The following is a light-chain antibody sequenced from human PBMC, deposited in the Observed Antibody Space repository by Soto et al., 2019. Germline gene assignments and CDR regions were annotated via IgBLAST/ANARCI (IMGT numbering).Light chain of an antibody. CDR1: QSVSNNY. CDR3: QQYGSSGT. J-gene: IGKJ1*01. Sequence: EIVLTQSPGNLSLSRGERATLSCRASQSVSNNYLAWYQQKPGQAPRLLIYGASNRATGIPDRFSGSGSGTDFTLTISRLEPEDFAVYYCQQYGSSGTFGQGTKVDIK. CDR2: GAS. V-gene: IGKV3-20*01.